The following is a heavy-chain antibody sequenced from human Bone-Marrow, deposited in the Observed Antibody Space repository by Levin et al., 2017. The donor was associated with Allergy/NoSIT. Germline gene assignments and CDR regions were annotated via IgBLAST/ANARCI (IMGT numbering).Heavy chain of an antibody. CDR3: ARTSGAPVAIDL. CDR1: GDSISSTGYY. V-gene: IGHV4-31*03. CDR2: IYYDGAT. J-gene: IGHJ5*02. Sequence: PSETLSLTCTVSGDSISSTGYYWSWIRQHPGKGLEWVGYIYYDGATYYTPSLKSRVTISLDTSMNQFSLELSSVTAADTAVYYCARTSGAPVAIDLWGQGTLVTVSS. D-gene: IGHD2-2*02.